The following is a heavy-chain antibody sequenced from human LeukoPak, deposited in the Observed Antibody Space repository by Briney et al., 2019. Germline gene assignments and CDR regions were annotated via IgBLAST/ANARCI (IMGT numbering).Heavy chain of an antibody. Sequence: ASVKVSCKASGYTFTSYAMNWVRQAPGQGLEWMGWFNPGNGNTNYAQKVQGRVTMTADTSTSTPYMELRSLRSDDTAVYYCAREHSSSWDQFDYWGQGTLVTVSS. J-gene: IGHJ4*02. CDR2: FNPGNGNT. D-gene: IGHD6-13*01. V-gene: IGHV1-18*01. CDR1: GYTFTSYA. CDR3: AREHSSSWDQFDY.